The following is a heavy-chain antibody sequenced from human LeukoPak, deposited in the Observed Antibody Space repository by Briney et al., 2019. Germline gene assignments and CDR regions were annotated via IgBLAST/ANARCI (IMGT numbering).Heavy chain of an antibody. V-gene: IGHV4-59*01. CDR2: IYYSGST. CDR3: ARRVYYYGMDV. J-gene: IGHJ6*02. CDR1: GGSISSYY. Sequence: SETLSLTCTVSGGSISSYYWSWIRQPPGKGLEWIGYIYYSGSTNYNPSLKSRGTISVDTSKNQFSLKLSSVTAADTAVYYCARRVYYYGMDVWGQGTTVTVSS. D-gene: IGHD6-13*01.